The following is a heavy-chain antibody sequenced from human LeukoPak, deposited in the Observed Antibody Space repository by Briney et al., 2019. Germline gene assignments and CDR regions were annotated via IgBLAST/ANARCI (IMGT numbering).Heavy chain of an antibody. J-gene: IGHJ4*02. V-gene: IGHV4-31*03. Sequence: PSETLSLTCTVSGGSISSGGYYWSWIRQHPGKGLEWIGYIYYSGSTYYNPSLKSRVTISVDTSKNQFSLRLSSVTAADTAVYYCARVEAREDVLAYWGQGTLVTVSS. D-gene: IGHD1-26*01. CDR1: GGSISSGGYY. CDR2: IYYSGST. CDR3: ARVEAREDVLAY.